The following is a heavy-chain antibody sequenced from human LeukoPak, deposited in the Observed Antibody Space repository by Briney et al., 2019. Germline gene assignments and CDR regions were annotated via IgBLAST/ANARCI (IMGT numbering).Heavy chain of an antibody. D-gene: IGHD6-19*01. CDR1: GYTFTGYY. V-gene: IGHV1-2*06. Sequence: ASVKVSCKASGYTFTGYYMHWVRQAPVQGLEWMGRINPNSGGTNYAQKFQGRVTMTRDTSISTAYMELSRLRSDDTAVYYCARVFKGSRWYGEIDYWGQGTLVTVSS. J-gene: IGHJ4*02. CDR2: INPNSGGT. CDR3: ARVFKGSRWYGEIDY.